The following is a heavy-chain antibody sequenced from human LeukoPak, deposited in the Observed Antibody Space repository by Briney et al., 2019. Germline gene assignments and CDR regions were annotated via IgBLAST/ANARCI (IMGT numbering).Heavy chain of an antibody. CDR3: ARGDYYGSGSYYDYFDY. CDR1: GGTFSSYA. J-gene: IGHJ4*02. D-gene: IGHD3-10*01. V-gene: IGHV1-69*13. CDR2: VIPIFGTA. Sequence: SVKVSCKASGGTFSSYAISWVRQAPGQGLEWMGGVIPIFGTANYEQKFQGRVTITADEATSTAYMELSSLRSEDTAVYYCARGDYYGSGSYYDYFDYWGQGTLVTVSS.